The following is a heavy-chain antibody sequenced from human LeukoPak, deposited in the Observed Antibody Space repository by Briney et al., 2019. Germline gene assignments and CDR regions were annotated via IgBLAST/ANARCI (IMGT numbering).Heavy chain of an antibody. CDR1: GFTFSSYR. V-gene: IGHV3-48*02. CDR3: ARGARKQWLDPYYFDY. J-gene: IGHJ4*02. D-gene: IGHD6-19*01. CDR2: ISSSTSSRTI. Sequence: GGSLRLSCAASGFTFSSYRMNWVRQAPGKGLEWVSYISSSTSSRTIYYADSVKGRFTISRDNAKNSLYLQMNSLRDEDTAVYYCARGARKQWLDPYYFDYWGQGTLVTVSS.